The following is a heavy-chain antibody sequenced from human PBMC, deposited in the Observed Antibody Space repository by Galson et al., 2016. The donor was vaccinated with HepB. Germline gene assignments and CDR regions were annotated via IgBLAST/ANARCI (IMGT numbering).Heavy chain of an antibody. D-gene: IGHD4-17*01. CDR1: GFTFGDFA. CDR3: AKATSGSAYGSRYFQR. Sequence: SLRLSCAASGFTFGDFAIHWVRQAPGKGLEWVSGISWNSGRLTYTDSVKGRFTISRDNAKNSLYLQMDSLRPDDTAFYYCAKATSGSAYGSRYFQRWGQGTPVTVSS. V-gene: IGHV3-9*01. CDR2: ISWNSGRL. J-gene: IGHJ1*01.